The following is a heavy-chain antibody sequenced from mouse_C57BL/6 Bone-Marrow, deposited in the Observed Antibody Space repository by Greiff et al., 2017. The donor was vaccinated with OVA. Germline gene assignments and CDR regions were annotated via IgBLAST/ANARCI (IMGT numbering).Heavy chain of an antibody. D-gene: IGHD1-1*01. V-gene: IGHV1-50*01. J-gene: IGHJ1*03. CDR3: ARYPITTVVATRYFDV. Sequence: QVQLQQPGAELVKPGASVKLSCKASGYTFTSYWMQWVKQRPGQGLEWIGEIDPSDSYTNYNQKFKGKATLTVDTPSSTAYMQLSSLTSEDSAVYYCARYPITTVVATRYFDVWGTGTTVTVSS. CDR1: GYTFTSYW. CDR2: IDPSDSYT.